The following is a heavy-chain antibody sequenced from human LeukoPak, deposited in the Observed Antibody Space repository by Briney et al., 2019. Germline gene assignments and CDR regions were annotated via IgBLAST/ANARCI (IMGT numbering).Heavy chain of an antibody. CDR3: ARLRWIQLWEYFQH. D-gene: IGHD5-18*01. V-gene: IGHV1-3*01. CDR2: INAGNGNT. J-gene: IGHJ1*01. Sequence: ASVKVSCKASGYTFTSYAMHWVRQAPGQRLEWMGWINAGNGNTKYSQKFQGRVTITRDTSASTAYMELSSLRSEDTAVYYCARLRWIQLWEYFQHWGQGTLVTVSS. CDR1: GYTFTSYA.